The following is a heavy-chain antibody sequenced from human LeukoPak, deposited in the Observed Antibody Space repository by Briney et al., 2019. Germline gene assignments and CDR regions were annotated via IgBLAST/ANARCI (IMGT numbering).Heavy chain of an antibody. D-gene: IGHD1-14*01. CDR2: ISSSTSYT. V-gene: IGHV3-11*06. Sequence: GGSLRLSCAASEFSFSDYYMSWIRQAPGKGLEWVSYISSSTSYTNYADSVKGRFTISRDNAKNSLYLQMNSLRAEDTAVYYCARERTGGYYFDYWGQGTLVPVSS. CDR3: ARERTGGYYFDY. J-gene: IGHJ4*02. CDR1: EFSFSDYY.